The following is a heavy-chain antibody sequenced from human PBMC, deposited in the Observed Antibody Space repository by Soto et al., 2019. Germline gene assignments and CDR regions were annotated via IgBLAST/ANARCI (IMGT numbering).Heavy chain of an antibody. V-gene: IGHV3-43*02. CDR2: ISGDGGST. CDR1: GFTFDDYA. D-gene: IGHD6-13*01. CDR3: AKDIVATRDHTDHSSWYNDGMDV. J-gene: IGHJ6*02. Sequence: GGSLRLSCAASGFTFDDYAMHWVRQAPGKGLEWVSLISGDGGSTYYADSVKGRFTISRDNSKNSLYLQMNSLRTEDTALYYCAKDIVATRDHTDHSSWYNDGMDVWGQGTTVTVSS.